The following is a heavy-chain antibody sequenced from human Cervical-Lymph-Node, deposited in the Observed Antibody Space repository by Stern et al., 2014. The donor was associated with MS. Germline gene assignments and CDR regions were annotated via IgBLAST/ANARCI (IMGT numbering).Heavy chain of an antibody. Sequence: QVQLVESGGGVVQPGRSLRLSCAASGFTLSSYDIHWVRQAPGKGLEWVAVIRFDGSNKFYSESVKGRFTISRDNSKNTLYLQMNSLRDADTAVYYCVRDPYGYFDYWGRGTLVTVST. CDR3: VRDPYGYFDY. CDR2: IRFDGSNK. CDR1: GFTLSSYD. V-gene: IGHV3-33*01. J-gene: IGHJ4*02. D-gene: IGHD3-10*01.